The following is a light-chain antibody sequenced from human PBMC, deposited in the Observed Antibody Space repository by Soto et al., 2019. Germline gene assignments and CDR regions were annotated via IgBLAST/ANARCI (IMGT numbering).Light chain of an antibody. CDR2: AAS. CDR1: QGINDF. V-gene: IGKV1-16*02. J-gene: IGKJ4*01. CDR3: QQYNSYPVT. Sequence: DIQMTQSPSSLSASVGDTVTITCRASQGINDFLAWFQQKPGKAPKFLISAASSLQSGVPSKFSGSGSDRDFTLTISSLQPEDSATYYCQQYNSYPVTFGGGTKVEIK.